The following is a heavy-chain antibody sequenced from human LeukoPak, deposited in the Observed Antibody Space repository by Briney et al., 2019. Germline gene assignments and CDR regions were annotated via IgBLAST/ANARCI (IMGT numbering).Heavy chain of an antibody. D-gene: IGHD3-9*01. CDR2: IIPILGIA. CDR3: AVLRYFDWLLPQNIVY. CDR1: GGTFSSYA. V-gene: IGHV1-69*04. Sequence: SVKVSCKASGGTFSSYAISWVRQAPGQGLEWMGRIIPILGIANYAQKFQGRVTITADKSTSTAYMELSSLRSEDAAVYYCAVLRYFDWLLPQNIVYWGQGTLVTVSS. J-gene: IGHJ4*02.